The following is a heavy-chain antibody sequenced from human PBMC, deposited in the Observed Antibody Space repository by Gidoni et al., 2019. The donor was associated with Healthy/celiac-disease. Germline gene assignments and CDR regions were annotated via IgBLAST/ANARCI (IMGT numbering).Heavy chain of an antibody. J-gene: IGHJ4*02. Sequence: QVQLVQSGAEVKKPGASVKVYCKTAVYTFTSYHMHWVRQAPGQGLEWMAIINPTDNGKDSPQKFRGRVSVTKDTSTSTVYIEVRSLRPEDTAVYYCAREAGVIPAGDRYFDHWGQGTLVTVSS. CDR2: INPTDNGK. V-gene: IGHV1-46*01. D-gene: IGHD7-27*01. CDR3: AREAGVIPAGDRYFDH. CDR1: VYTFTSYH.